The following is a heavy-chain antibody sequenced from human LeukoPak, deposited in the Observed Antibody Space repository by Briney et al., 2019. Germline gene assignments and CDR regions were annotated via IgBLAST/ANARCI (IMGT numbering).Heavy chain of an antibody. V-gene: IGHV4-59*12. D-gene: IGHD3-22*01. CDR3: ARDRDYYDSSGRFDY. CDR2: IYYSGST. Sequence: PSETLSLTCTVSGGSISSYYWSWIRQPPGKGLEWIGYIYYSGSTNYNPSLKSRVTISVDTSKNQFSLKLSSVTAADTAVYYCARDRDYYDSSGRFDYWGQGTLVTVSS. J-gene: IGHJ4*02. CDR1: GGSISSYY.